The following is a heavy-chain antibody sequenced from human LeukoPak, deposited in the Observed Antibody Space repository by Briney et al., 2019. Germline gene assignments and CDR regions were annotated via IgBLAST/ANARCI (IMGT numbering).Heavy chain of an antibody. CDR2: ISYDGSNK. J-gene: IGHJ4*02. D-gene: IGHD5-12*01. CDR1: GFTFSSYG. Sequence: PGGSLRLSCAASGFTFSSYGMHWVRQAPGKGLEWVAVISYDGSNKYYADSVKGRFTISRDNSKNTLYLQMNSLRAEDTAVYYCARVRSPGYSGYDYWDYWGQGTLVTVSS. V-gene: IGHV3-30*03. CDR3: ARVRSPGYSGYDYWDY.